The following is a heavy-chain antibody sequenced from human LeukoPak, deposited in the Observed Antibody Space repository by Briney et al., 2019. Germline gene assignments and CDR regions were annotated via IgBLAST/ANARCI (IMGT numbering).Heavy chain of an antibody. D-gene: IGHD6-19*01. CDR3: ARSTSGWNFDY. CDR1: GGSFSGYY. V-gene: IGHV4-34*01. CDR2: INHSGST. Sequence: PSETLSLTCAVYGGSFSGYYWSWIRQPPGKGLEWIGEINHSGSTNYNPSLKSRVTISVDTSKNQFSLQLNSMTPEDTAVYYCARSTSGWNFDYWGQGTLVTVSS. J-gene: IGHJ4*02.